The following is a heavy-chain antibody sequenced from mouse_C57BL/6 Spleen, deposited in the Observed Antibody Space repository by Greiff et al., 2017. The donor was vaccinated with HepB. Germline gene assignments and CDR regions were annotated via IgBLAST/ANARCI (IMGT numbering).Heavy chain of an antibody. J-gene: IGHJ3*01. D-gene: IGHD2-4*01. CDR2: ISSGGSYT. CDR1: GFTFSSYG. V-gene: IGHV5-6*01. CDR3: ARHGYDYDGAWFAY. Sequence: EVKLVESGGDLVKPGGSLKLSCAASGFTFSSYGMSWVRQTPDKRLEWVATISSGGSYTYYPDSVKGRFPISRDNAKNTLYLQMSSLKSEDTAMYYCARHGYDYDGAWFAYWGQGTLVTVSA.